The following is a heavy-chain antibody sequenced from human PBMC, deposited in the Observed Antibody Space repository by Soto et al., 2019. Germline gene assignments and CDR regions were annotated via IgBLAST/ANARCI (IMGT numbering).Heavy chain of an antibody. CDR2: IDTSGST. D-gene: IGHD3-3*01. V-gene: IGHV4-4*07. J-gene: IGHJ4*02. CDR3: ARGGQDFWSGPFDY. Sequence: SETLSLTCTVSGGSISNYYCNWIRQPAGKGLEWIGRIDTSGSTNYTPSLKSRVTMSVDTSKQEFSLKLSSVTAADTALYYCARGGQDFWSGPFDYWGRGALVTVSS. CDR1: GGSISNYY.